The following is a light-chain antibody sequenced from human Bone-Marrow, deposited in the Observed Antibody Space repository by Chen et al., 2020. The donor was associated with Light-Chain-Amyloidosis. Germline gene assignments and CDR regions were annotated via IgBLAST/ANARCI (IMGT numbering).Light chain of an antibody. CDR2: RDT. V-gene: IGLV3-25*03. J-gene: IGLJ2*01. Sequence: SYELTQPPSVSVSPGQTARITCSGDDLPTKYAYWYQQNPGQAPVLVIHRDTERPSGISERFSGSSSGTKATLTISGVQAEDEDDYHWQSADSSGTYEVIFGGGTKLTVL. CDR1: DLPTKY. CDR3: QSADSSGTYEVI.